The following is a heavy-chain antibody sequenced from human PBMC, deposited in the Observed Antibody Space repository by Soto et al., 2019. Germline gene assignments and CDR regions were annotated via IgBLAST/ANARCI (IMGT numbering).Heavy chain of an antibody. D-gene: IGHD2-8*02. CDR1: GFTFSNYG. J-gene: IGHJ6*02. Sequence: GGSLRLSWAASGFTFSNYGMHWVRQAPGKGLEWVAVIWSDGNNKYYVDSVQGRFTISRDNSKNTLYLQMNSLRAEDTAVYYCARGKASTADTIYGMVVWGQGTMVTVSS. CDR3: ARGKASTADTIYGMVV. CDR2: IWSDGNNK. V-gene: IGHV3-33*01.